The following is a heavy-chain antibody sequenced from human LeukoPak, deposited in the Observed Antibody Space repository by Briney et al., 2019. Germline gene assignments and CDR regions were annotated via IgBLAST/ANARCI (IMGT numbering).Heavy chain of an antibody. Sequence: PGGSLRLSCAASGFTFSSYSMNWVRQAPGKGLEWVSSISSSSSYIYYADSVKGRFTISRDNSKNTLYVQMDSLRVDDTAVYYCARDSYGPDYWGQGTLVTVSS. J-gene: IGHJ4*02. V-gene: IGHV3-21*01. CDR2: ISSSSSYI. CDR3: ARDSYGPDY. CDR1: GFTFSSYS. D-gene: IGHD5-18*01.